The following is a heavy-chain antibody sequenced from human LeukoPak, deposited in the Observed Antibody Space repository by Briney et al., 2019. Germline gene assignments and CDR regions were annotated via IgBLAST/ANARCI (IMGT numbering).Heavy chain of an antibody. Sequence: KPSETLSLTCTVSGGSISSYYWSWIRQPPGKGLEWIGYIYYSGSTNYNPSLKSRVTISVDTSKNQFSLKLSSVTAADTAVYYCARGPTLKWELLYYFDYWGQGTLVTVSS. CDR1: GGSISSYY. D-gene: IGHD1-26*01. J-gene: IGHJ4*02. CDR2: IYYSGST. CDR3: ARGPTLKWELLYYFDY. V-gene: IGHV4-59*01.